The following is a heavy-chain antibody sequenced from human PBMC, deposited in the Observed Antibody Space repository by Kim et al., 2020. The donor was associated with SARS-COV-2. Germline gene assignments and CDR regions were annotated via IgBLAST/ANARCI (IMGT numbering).Heavy chain of an antibody. CDR1: GFTFSSSV. CDR2: ISDDGSNN. CDR3: ARASSGSTHYFAY. D-gene: IGHD6-25*01. Sequence: GGSLRLSCAASGFTFSSSVMHWVRQAPGKGLEWVAVISDDGSNNYYVDSVKGRVTISRDNSKNTLYLQMNSLRPEDTAWYYCARASSGSTHYFAYWGQGTLVTVSS. V-gene: IGHV3-30*03. J-gene: IGHJ4*02.